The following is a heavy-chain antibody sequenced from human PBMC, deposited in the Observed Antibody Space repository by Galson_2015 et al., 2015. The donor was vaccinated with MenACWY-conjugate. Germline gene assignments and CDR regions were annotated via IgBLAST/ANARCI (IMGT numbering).Heavy chain of an antibody. D-gene: IGHD3-10*01. CDR2: INPSDRST. CDR3: ARDLYDSGIYYFDY. V-gene: IGHV1-46*01. CDR1: GYTFTGYY. Sequence: SVKVSCNASGYTFTGYYIHWVRQAPRQGLEWMGIINPSDRSTRYEQKFQGRVTMTRDTSTSTVYMELSSLTSEDTAVYYCARDLYDSGIYYFDYWGQGTLVTVSS. J-gene: IGHJ4*02.